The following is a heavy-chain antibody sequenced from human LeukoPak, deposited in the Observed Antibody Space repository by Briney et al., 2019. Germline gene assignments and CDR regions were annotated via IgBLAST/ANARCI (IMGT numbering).Heavy chain of an antibody. D-gene: IGHD1-26*01. CDR3: ARGYYGPDY. CDR2: TTGSTAAT. J-gene: IGHJ4*02. V-gene: IGHV3-23*01. Sequence: QPGGSLRLSCAASGFTFTNYAMSWVRQTPGKGLEWVSTTTGSTAATYHADSVKGRFTVSRDNSRNTLYLQMNSLRAEDTAVYYCARGYYGPDYWGQGTLVIVSS. CDR1: GFTFTNYA.